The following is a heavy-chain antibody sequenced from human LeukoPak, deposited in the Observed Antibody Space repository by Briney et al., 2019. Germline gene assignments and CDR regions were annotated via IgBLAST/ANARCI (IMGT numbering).Heavy chain of an antibody. CDR1: GGSISSYY. J-gene: IGHJ4*02. Sequence: KASQTLSLTCTVSGGSISSYYWSWIRQPPGKGLEWLGSIYYSGSTNYNPSLKSRVTISLDTSKNQFSLKLSSVTAADTAVYYCARGSGYVYYWGQGTLVTVSS. V-gene: IGHV4-59*01. D-gene: IGHD5-12*01. CDR2: IYYSGST. CDR3: ARGSGYVYY.